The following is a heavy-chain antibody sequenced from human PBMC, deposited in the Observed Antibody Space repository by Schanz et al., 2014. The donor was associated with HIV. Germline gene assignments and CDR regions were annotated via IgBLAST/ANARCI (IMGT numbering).Heavy chain of an antibody. D-gene: IGHD7-27*01. CDR1: GFTFDSYG. Sequence: VQLVESGGGVVQPGRSLRLSCAASGFTFDSYGIHWVRQAPGKGLEWVSSISGNGDSAYYADSVRGRFTISRDNSLHMLYLEMKSLRAEDTAVYYCARNWGWGFDFGGQGTLVTVSS. CDR3: ARNWGWGFDF. V-gene: IGHV3-23*04. J-gene: IGHJ4*02. CDR2: ISGNGDSA.